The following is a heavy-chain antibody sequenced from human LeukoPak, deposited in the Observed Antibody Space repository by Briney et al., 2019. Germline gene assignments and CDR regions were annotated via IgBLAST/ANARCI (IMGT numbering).Heavy chain of an antibody. J-gene: IGHJ3*02. Sequence: ASVKVSCKASGYTFTGYYMHWVRQAPGQGLEWMGWINPNSGGTNYAQKLQGRVTMTTDTSTSTAYMELRSLRSDDTAVYYCASGRGQWLTTDAFDIWGQGTMVTVSS. CDR3: ASGRGQWLTTDAFDI. CDR2: INPNSGGT. CDR1: GYTFTGYY. D-gene: IGHD6-19*01. V-gene: IGHV1-2*02.